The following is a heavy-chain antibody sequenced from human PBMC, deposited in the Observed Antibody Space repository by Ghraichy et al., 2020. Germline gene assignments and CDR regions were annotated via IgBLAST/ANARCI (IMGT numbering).Heavy chain of an antibody. D-gene: IGHD3-22*01. Sequence: LSLTCAASGFSFSDYYMNWIRQAPGKGLEWVSYISSSAFTIYYADSVKGRFTISRDNAKKSLYLQMNSLRVEDTAVYYCARGHYDSSGYLFDYWGQGTLVTVSS. CDR2: ISSSAFTI. CDR3: ARGHYDSSGYLFDY. CDR1: GFSFSDYY. J-gene: IGHJ4*02. V-gene: IGHV3-11*01.